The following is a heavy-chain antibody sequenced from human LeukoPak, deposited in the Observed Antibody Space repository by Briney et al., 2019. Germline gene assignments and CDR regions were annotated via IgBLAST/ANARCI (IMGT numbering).Heavy chain of an antibody. Sequence: GGSLRLSCVASGFTFSNYYMNWVRQAPGKGLEWVSSISSGSNYIYYADSLKGRFTISRDNAKNSLYLQMNSLRAEDTAVYYCATGVRGYNSALDYWGQGTLVTVSP. J-gene: IGHJ4*02. CDR3: ATGVRGYNSALDY. CDR1: GFTFSNYY. V-gene: IGHV3-21*01. CDR2: ISSGSNYI. D-gene: IGHD6-19*01.